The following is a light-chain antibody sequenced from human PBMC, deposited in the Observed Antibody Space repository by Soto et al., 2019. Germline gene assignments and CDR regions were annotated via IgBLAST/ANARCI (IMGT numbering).Light chain of an antibody. CDR2: LNSDGSH. CDR1: SGHSSYA. J-gene: IGLJ2*01. V-gene: IGLV4-69*01. CDR3: PTWGTGTLV. Sequence: QSVLTQSPSASASLGASVKLTCTLSSGHSSYAIAWHQQQPEKGPRYLMKLNSDGSHSKGDGIPDRFSGSSSGAERYLTISSLQSEDEADYYCPTWGTGTLVFGGGTKLTVL.